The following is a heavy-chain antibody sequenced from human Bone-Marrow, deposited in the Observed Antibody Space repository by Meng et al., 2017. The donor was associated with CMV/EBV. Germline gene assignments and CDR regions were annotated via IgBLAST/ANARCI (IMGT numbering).Heavy chain of an antibody. CDR3: ARVRCSTTSCYYEYYYGMDV. V-gene: IGHV6-1*01. D-gene: IGHD2-2*01. Sequence: SETLSLTCAISGDSVSSNSAAWNWIRQSPSRGLEWLGRTYYRSKWYIDYAVSVKSRIDINPDTSKNQFSLQLNAVTPEDTAVYYCARVRCSTTSCYYEYYYGMDVWGQGPTVTGSS. J-gene: IGHJ6*01. CDR1: GDSVSSNSAA. CDR2: TYYRSKWYI.